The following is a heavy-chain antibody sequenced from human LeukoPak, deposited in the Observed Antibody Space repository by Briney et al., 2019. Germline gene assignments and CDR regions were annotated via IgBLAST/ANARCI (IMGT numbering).Heavy chain of an antibody. J-gene: IGHJ4*02. D-gene: IGHD4/OR15-4a*01. CDR1: GGSISSYY. V-gene: IGHV4-59*01. CDR3: ARDSMVAGTLDY. Sequence: SETLSLTCTVSGGSISSYYWSWIRQPPGKGLEWIGYIYYSGSTNYNPSLKSRVTISVDTSKNQFSLKLSSVTAADMAVYYCARDSMVAGTLDYWGQGTLVTVSS. CDR2: IYYSGST.